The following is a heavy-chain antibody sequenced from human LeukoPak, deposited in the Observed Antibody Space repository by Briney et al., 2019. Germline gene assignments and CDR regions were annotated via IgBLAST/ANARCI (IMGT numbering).Heavy chain of an antibody. J-gene: IGHJ4*02. D-gene: IGHD5-12*01. CDR3: ARAGGYSGYDPTAGY. Sequence: GGSLRLSCAASGFTFSSYSMNWVRQAPGKGLEWVSSISSSSYICYADSVKGRFTISRDNAKNSLYLQMNSLRAEDTAVYYCARAGGYSGYDPTAGYWGQGTLVTVSS. CDR2: ISSSSYI. V-gene: IGHV3-21*01. CDR1: GFTFSSYS.